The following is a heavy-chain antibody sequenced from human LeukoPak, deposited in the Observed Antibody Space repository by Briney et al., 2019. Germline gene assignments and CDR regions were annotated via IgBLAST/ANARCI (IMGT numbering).Heavy chain of an antibody. J-gene: IGHJ4*02. D-gene: IGHD3-22*01. CDR1: GGSFSGYY. CDR3: ARVDDSSGFDY. V-gene: IGHV4-34*01. CDR2: INHSGST. Sequence: SETLSLTCAVYGGSFSGYYWSWIRQPPGKGLEWIGEINHSGSTYYNPSLKSRVTISVDTSKNQFSLKLSSVTAADTAVYYCARVDDSSGFDYWGQGTLVTVSS.